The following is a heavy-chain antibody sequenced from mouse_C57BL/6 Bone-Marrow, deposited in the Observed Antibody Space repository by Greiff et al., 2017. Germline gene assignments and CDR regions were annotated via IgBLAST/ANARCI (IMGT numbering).Heavy chain of an antibody. V-gene: IGHV1-82*01. J-gene: IGHJ2*01. CDR2: IYPGDGDT. Sequence: QVQLQQSGPELVKPGASVKISCKASGYAFSSSWMNWVKQRPGKGLEWIGRIYPGDGDTNYNGKFKGKATLTADKSSRTAYMQLSSLTSEDSAVYFCARGIGRDYFDYWGQGTTLTVSS. CDR3: ARGIGRDYFDY. CDR1: GYAFSSSW.